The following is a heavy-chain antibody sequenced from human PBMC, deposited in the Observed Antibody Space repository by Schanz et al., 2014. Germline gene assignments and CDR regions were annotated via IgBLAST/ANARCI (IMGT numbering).Heavy chain of an antibody. D-gene: IGHD2-15*01. CDR2: ISDSGGSM. CDR1: GFTFSDYA. J-gene: IGHJ4*02. V-gene: IGHV3-23*04. CDR3: ATENWWTVEK. Sequence: EVQLEESGGGLVQPGGSLRVSCAATGFTFSDYAMSWVRQAPGKGLEWVSAISDSGGSMFYADSVKGRFTISRDNAKKSRDLHMNSLTAEDTAVYYCATENWWTVEKWGQGTLVTVSS.